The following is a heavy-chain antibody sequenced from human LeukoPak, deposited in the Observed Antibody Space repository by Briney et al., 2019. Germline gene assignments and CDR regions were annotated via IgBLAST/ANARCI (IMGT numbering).Heavy chain of an antibody. Sequence: SETLSLTCTVSGGSISSSSYYWSWIRQPAGKGLEWIGRIYTSGSTNYNPSLKSRVTMSVDTSKNQFSLKLSSVTAADTAVYYCARDEGWYAGRFDYWGQETLVTVSS. V-gene: IGHV4-61*02. J-gene: IGHJ4*02. D-gene: IGHD6-19*01. CDR2: IYTSGST. CDR1: GGSISSSSYY. CDR3: ARDEGWYAGRFDY.